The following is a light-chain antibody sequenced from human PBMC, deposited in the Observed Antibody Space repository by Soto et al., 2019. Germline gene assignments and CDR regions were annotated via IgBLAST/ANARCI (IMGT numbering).Light chain of an antibody. CDR3: CSYAGTYTPVV. CDR2: DVS. J-gene: IGLJ2*01. CDR1: SSDVGGYNY. V-gene: IGLV2-11*01. Sequence: QPVLTQPRSVSGSPGQSVTISCAGTSSDVGGYNYVSWYQQYPGKAPKLMISDVSKRPSGVPDRFSGSKSGNTASLTISGLQAEDEADYYCCSYAGTYTPVVFGGGTKVTVL.